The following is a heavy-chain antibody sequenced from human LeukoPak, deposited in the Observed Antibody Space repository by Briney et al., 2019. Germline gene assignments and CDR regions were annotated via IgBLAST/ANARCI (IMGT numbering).Heavy chain of an antibody. Sequence: SETLSLICTVSGGSISSSSYYWGWIRQPPGKGLEWFGSIYYSGSTYYNPSLKSRVTISVDTSKNQFSLKLSSVTAADTAVYYCARRVYYGSGSYYAAYYYYYYMDVWGKGTTVTVSS. CDR1: GGSISSSSYY. CDR2: IYYSGST. J-gene: IGHJ6*03. D-gene: IGHD3-10*01. CDR3: ARRVYYGSGSYYAAYYYYYYMDV. V-gene: IGHV4-39*07.